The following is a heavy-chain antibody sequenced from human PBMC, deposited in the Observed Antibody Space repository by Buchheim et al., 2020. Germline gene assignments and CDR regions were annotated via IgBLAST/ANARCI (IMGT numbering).Heavy chain of an antibody. J-gene: IGHJ6*02. CDR2: INSDGSSV. D-gene: IGHD4-17*01. V-gene: IGHV3-74*01. CDR1: GFIFSSNW. CDR3: ARGGDDYGDYYGLDV. Sequence: EVQLVESGGGLVQPGGSLRLSCAASGFIFSSNWMHWVRQAPGKGLVGVSRINSDGSSVFYADSVKGRFTISRDNAKNTLYVQMNSLRAEDTAVYYCARGGDDYGDYYGLDVWGQGTT.